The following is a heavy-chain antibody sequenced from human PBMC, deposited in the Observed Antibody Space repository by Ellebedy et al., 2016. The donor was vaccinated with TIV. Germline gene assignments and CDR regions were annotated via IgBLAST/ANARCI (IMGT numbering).Heavy chain of an antibody. CDR3: ARTLAEGGRSPTNFDY. D-gene: IGHD2-15*01. CDR2: IDWVDDK. V-gene: IGHV2-70*01. CDR1: GFSVSTSAVS. Sequence: SGPTLVKPTQTLTLTCTISGFSVSTSAVSVSWIRQPPGKALDWLALIDWVDDKYYSTSLKTRLTIFKDTSKNKVVLTMTNMDPVDTATYYCARTLAEGGRSPTNFDYWGQGILVTVSS. J-gene: IGHJ4*02.